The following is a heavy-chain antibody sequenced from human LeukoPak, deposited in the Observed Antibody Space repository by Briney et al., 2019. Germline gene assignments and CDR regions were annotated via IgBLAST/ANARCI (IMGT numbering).Heavy chain of an antibody. CDR2: ISGSGGST. CDR3: ASNYYDRRNNWFDP. V-gene: IGHV3-23*01. Sequence: PGGSLRLSCGATGFTFNTYSMNWVRQAPGKGLEWVSAISGSGGSTYYADSVKGRFTISRDNSKNTLYLQMNSLRAEDTAVYYCASNYYDRRNNWFDPWGQGTLVTVSS. CDR1: GFTFNTYS. J-gene: IGHJ5*02. D-gene: IGHD3-22*01.